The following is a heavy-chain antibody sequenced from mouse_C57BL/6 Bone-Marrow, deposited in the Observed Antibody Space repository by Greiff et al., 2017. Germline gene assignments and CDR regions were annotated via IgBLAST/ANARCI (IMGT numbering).Heavy chain of an antibody. CDR2: INPNYGTT. CDR1: GYSFTDYN. D-gene: IGHD4-1*02. CDR3: ARCGQLGYYYAMDY. V-gene: IGHV1-39*01. J-gene: IGHJ4*01. Sequence: EVQLVESGPELVKPGASVKISCKASGYSFTDYNMNWVKQSNGKSLEWIGVINPNYGTTSYNQKFKGKATLTVDQSSSTAYMQRNSLTSEDSAVYYGARCGQLGYYYAMDYWGQGTSVTVSS.